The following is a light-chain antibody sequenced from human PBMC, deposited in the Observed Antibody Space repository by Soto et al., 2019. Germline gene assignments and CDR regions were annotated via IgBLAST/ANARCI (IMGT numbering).Light chain of an antibody. CDR2: DVS. Sequence: QSALTQPASVSGSPGQSITISCTGTRSDVGGYNYVSWYQQHPGKAPKLMIYDVSNRPSGVSNRFSGSKSGNTASLTISGLQAEDDSDYYCSSYTSSSTPVFGGGTKLTVL. CDR1: RSDVGGYNY. CDR3: SSYTSSSTPV. J-gene: IGLJ2*01. V-gene: IGLV2-14*01.